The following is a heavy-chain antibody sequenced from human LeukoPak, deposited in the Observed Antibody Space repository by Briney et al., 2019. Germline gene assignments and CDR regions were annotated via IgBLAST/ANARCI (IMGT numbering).Heavy chain of an antibody. D-gene: IGHD3-22*01. V-gene: IGHV3-48*04. CDR3: ARSRYYYDNSGYYYRLYYFDY. Sequence: GSLRLSCAASGFTFSSYSMNWVRQAPGKGLEWVSYISTSSSTIYYADSVKGRFTISRDNAKNSLYLQMNSLRAEDTAVYYCARSRYYYDNSGYYYRLYYFDYWGQGTLVTVSS. CDR1: GFTFSSYS. CDR2: ISTSSSTI. J-gene: IGHJ4*02.